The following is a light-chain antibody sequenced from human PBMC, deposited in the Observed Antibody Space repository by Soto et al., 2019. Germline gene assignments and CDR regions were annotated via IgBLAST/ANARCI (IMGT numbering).Light chain of an antibody. CDR2: AAS. Sequence: DIQMTQSPSSLSASVGDRVTITCRASQGISYYLGWYQQKPGKVPKLLIYAASTLQSGVPSRFSGSGSGTDFTLTISSLLPEDVATYYCQKYNSAPLTFGGVTKVEIK. V-gene: IGKV1-27*01. CDR3: QKYNSAPLT. J-gene: IGKJ4*01. CDR1: QGISYY.